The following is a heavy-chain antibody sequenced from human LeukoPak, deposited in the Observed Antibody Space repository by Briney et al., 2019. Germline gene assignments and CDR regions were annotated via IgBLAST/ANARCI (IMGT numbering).Heavy chain of an antibody. CDR3: ARARAEGVNSGSYYRYYFDY. CDR2: ISSSGRTI. J-gene: IGHJ4*02. CDR1: GFTFSSYE. D-gene: IGHD1-26*01. V-gene: IGHV3-48*03. Sequence: GGSLRLSWAASGFTFSSYEMNWVRQAPGKGLEWVSYISSSGRTIYYADSVKGRFTISRDNAKHSLYLQMTSLRAEDTAVYYCARARAEGVNSGSYYRYYFDYWGQGTLVTVSS.